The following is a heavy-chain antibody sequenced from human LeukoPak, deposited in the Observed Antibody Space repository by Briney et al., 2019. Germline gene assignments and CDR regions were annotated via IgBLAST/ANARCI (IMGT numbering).Heavy chain of an antibody. J-gene: IGHJ4*02. CDR1: GFTFSSYG. Sequence: GGSLRLSCAASGFTFSSYGMHWVRQAPGKGVEWVAVIWYDGSNKYYADSVKGRFTISRDNSKNTLYLQMNSLRAEDTAVYYCAREGSSTSCYDYWGQGTLVTVSS. CDR2: IWYDGSNK. CDR3: AREGSSTSCYDY. D-gene: IGHD2-2*01. V-gene: IGHV3-33*01.